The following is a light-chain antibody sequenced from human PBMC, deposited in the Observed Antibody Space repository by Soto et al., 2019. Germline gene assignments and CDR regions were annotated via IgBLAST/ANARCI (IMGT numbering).Light chain of an antibody. CDR3: QQYDNLPYT. CDR2: DAS. J-gene: IGKJ2*01. Sequence: DIEMTQSPSSLSASVRDRVTITCQASQDIRKFLNWFKQRPGAAPNLLIYDASNLETGVPSRFSAGGSGTHFTLTITSLQPEDTGTYFCQQYDNLPYTFAQGTKVEI. V-gene: IGKV1-33*01. CDR1: QDIRKF.